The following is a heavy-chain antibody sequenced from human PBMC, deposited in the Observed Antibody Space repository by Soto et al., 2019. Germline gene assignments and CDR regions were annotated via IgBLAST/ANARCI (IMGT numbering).Heavy chain of an antibody. CDR1: GFTFSSYS. D-gene: IGHD1-7*01. Sequence: EVQLVESGGGLVKPGGSLRLSCAASGFTFSSYSMNWVRQAPGKGLEWVSSISSSSSYIYYADSVKGRFTISRDNPKNSLYLQMKSLRADDTAVYYCARDRELRYYYYGMDVWGQGTTVPVSS. J-gene: IGHJ6*02. CDR3: ARDRELRYYYYGMDV. V-gene: IGHV3-21*01. CDR2: ISSSSSYI.